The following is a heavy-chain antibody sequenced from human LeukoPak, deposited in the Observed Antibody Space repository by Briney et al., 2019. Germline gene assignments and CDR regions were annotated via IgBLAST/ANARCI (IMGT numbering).Heavy chain of an antibody. Sequence: ASVKVSCKASGGTFSSYAISWVRQAPGQGLEWMGGIIPIFGTANYAQKFQGRVTITADESTSTAYMELNSLRSEDTAVYYCARGGRFYYYYYMDVWGKGTTVTVSS. CDR1: GGTFSSYA. J-gene: IGHJ6*03. CDR3: ARGGRFYYYYYMDV. V-gene: IGHV1-69*13. CDR2: IIPIFGTA. D-gene: IGHD3-3*01.